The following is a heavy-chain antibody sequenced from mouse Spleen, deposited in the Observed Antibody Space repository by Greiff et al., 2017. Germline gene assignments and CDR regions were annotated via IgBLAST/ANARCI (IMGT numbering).Heavy chain of an antibody. V-gene: IGHV1-5*01. D-gene: IGHD1-1*01. CDR3: TPYYYGSSYVSFAY. CDR1: GYTFTSYW. CDR2: IYPGNSDT. J-gene: IGHJ3*01. Sequence: DVKLQESGTVLARPGASVKMSCKTSGYTFTSYWMHWVKQRPGQGLEWIGAIYPGNSDTSYNQKFKGKAKLTAVTSASTAYMELSSLTNEDSAVYYCTPYYYGSSYVSFAYWGQGTLVTVSA.